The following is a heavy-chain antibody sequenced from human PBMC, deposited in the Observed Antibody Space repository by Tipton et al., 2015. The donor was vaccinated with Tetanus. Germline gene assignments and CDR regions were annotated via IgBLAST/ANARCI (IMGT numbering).Heavy chain of an antibody. D-gene: IGHD3-10*01. CDR2: IFYSGNT. V-gene: IGHV4-59*01. J-gene: IGHJ3*02. Sequence: GLVKPSETLSLTCTVSGGSISTYYWSWIRQPPGKGLEWIGYIFYSGNTNYNPSLKTRVTISVDTSKNQFSLKLSSVTAADTAVYYCARGSSRGGYAFDIWGQGTMVTVSS. CDR1: GGSISTYY. CDR3: ARGSSRGGYAFDI.